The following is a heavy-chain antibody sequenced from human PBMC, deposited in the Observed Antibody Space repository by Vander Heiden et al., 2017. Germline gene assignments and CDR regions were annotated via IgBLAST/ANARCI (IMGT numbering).Heavy chain of an antibody. CDR3: ARCLYYDFWSGYYPRGMDV. V-gene: IGHV3-7*01. CDR1: GFAFRSYW. D-gene: IGHD3-3*01. J-gene: IGHJ6*02. CDR2: IKQDGSEK. Sequence: EVQLVESGGGLVQPGGALSLSCSASGFAFRSYWLSWVRQAPGKGLEWVANIKQDGSEKYYVDSVKGRFTISRDNAKNSLYLQMNSLRAEDTAVYYCARCLYYDFWSGYYPRGMDVWGQGTTVTVSS.